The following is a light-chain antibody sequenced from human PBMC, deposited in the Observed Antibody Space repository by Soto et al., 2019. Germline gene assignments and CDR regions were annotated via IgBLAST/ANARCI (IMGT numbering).Light chain of an antibody. CDR2: GNS. Sequence: QPVLTQPPSVSGAPGQRVTISCTGSSSNIGAGYDVHWYQQLPGTAPKLLIYGNSNRPSGVPDRFSGSKSGTSASLAITGLQAEAEADYYCQSYDSSLSAFFGTGTKLTVL. J-gene: IGLJ1*01. CDR3: QSYDSSLSAF. V-gene: IGLV1-40*01. CDR1: SSNIGAGYD.